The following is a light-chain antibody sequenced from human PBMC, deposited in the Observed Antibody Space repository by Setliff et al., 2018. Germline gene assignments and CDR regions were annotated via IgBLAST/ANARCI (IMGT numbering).Light chain of an antibody. CDR2: EVS. J-gene: IGLJ1*01. CDR1: SSDVGDYKY. CDR3: SSYTSLSTRV. V-gene: IGLV2-14*01. Sequence: QSVLTQPASVSGSPGQSITISCTGTSSDVGDYKYVSWYQQLPGKAPKLIIFEVSNRPSGIPNRFSGSKSGNTASLSISGLQAGDEADYYCSSYTSLSTRVFGTGTKVTV.